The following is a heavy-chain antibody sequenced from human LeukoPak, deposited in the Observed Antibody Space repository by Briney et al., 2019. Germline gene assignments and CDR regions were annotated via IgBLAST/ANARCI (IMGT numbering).Heavy chain of an antibody. CDR3: AKDPRSSWWGAFDI. CDR2: ISGSGGST. Sequence: PGGSLRLSCAGSGFTFNTYAMSWVRQAPGKGLEWVSAISGSGGSTYYADSVKGRFTISRDNSKNTLYLQMNSLRAEDTAVYYCAKDPRSSWWGAFDIWGQGTMVTVSS. CDR1: GFTFNTYA. V-gene: IGHV3-23*01. D-gene: IGHD6-13*01. J-gene: IGHJ3*02.